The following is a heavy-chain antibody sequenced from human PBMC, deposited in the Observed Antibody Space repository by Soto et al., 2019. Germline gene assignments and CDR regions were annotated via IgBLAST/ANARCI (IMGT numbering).Heavy chain of an antibody. Sequence: QVQLVQSGAEVKKPGSSVRVSCKVSGGTFGSHTFTWVRQAPGQGLEWMGEIIPVFNAANYAQRFQDRVIITEDRSATIVYLEQTRLTSADTATNFSARINTRTFHNTGRTDLDFWGKGTL. CDR3: ARINTRTFHNTGRTDLDF. V-gene: IGHV1-69*06. D-gene: IGHD2-8*02. J-gene: IGHJ4*02. CDR2: IIPVFNAA. CDR1: GGTFGSHT.